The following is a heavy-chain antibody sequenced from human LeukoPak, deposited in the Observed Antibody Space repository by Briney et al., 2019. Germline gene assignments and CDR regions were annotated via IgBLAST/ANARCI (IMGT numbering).Heavy chain of an antibody. D-gene: IGHD5-18*01. CDR2: INSDGSST. CDR1: GFTFSSYW. V-gene: IGHV3-74*01. CDR3: ARGAPRIQLWLNWFDP. Sequence: PGGSLRLSCAASGFTFSSYWMHWVRQAPGKGLVWVSCINSDGSSTSYADSVKGRFTISRDNAKNTLYLQMNSLRAEDTAVYYCARGAPRIQLWLNWFDPWGQGTLVTVSS. J-gene: IGHJ5*02.